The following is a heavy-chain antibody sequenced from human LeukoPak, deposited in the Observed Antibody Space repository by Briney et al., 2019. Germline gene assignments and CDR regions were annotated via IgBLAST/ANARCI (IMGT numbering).Heavy chain of an antibody. CDR3: ARHPYYYDSSGYKFDY. Sequence: SVKVSCTASGVTFSSYAISWVRQAPGQGLEWMGGIIPILGTANYAQNFQGRVTITADESTSTAYMELSSLKASDTAMYYCARHPYYYDSSGYKFDYWGQGTLVTVSS. CDR1: GVTFSSYA. CDR2: IIPILGTA. D-gene: IGHD3-22*01. J-gene: IGHJ4*02. V-gene: IGHV1-69*01.